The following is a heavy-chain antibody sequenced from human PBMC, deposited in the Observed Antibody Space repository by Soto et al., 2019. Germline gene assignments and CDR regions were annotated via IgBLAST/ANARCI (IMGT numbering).Heavy chain of an antibody. CDR1: GYSFTSYW. D-gene: IGHD3-10*01. CDR3: ARAMVRGKNYYGVDV. V-gene: IGHV5-51*03. Sequence: EVQLVPSGAEVKKPGESLKISCKGSGYSFTSYWIGWVRQMPGKGLEWMGIIYPGDSDTRYSPSFQGQVTISADKSISTAYLQWSSLKASDTAMYYCARAMVRGKNYYGVDVWGQGTTVTVSS. CDR2: IYPGDSDT. J-gene: IGHJ6*02.